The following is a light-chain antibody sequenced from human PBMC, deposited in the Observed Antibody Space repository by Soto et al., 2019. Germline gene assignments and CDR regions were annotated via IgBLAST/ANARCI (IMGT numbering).Light chain of an antibody. CDR1: QSVSSSY. CDR3: QQYGSSPRT. CDR2: GAS. Sequence: EIVLTQSPGTLSLSPGERGTLSCRASQSVSSSYLAWYQQKPGQPPRLLIYGASSRATGIPDRFSGSGSGTDFTLTISRLEPEDFAVYYCQQYGSSPRTFGQGTKVEIK. V-gene: IGKV3-20*01. J-gene: IGKJ1*01.